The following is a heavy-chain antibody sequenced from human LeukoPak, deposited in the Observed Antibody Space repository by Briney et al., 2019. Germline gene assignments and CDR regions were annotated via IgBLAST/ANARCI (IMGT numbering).Heavy chain of an antibody. CDR2: ISSSTSYI. D-gene: IGHD1-1*01. V-gene: IGHV3-21*01. CDR3: ARGEGSSAWNGIDY. J-gene: IGHJ4*02. Sequence: KTGGSLRLSCAASGFSFNTYSMNWVRQAPGKGLEWVSSISSSTSYIYYADSVKGRFTIFRDNAKNSLYLQMNSLRAEETAVYYCARGEGSSAWNGIDYWGQGTLVTVSS. CDR1: GFSFNTYS.